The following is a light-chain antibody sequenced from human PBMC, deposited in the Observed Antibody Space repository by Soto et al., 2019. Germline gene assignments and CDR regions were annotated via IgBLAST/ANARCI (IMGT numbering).Light chain of an antibody. CDR2: GAS. CDR1: QSVTSTY. CDR3: QQYASSPLT. J-gene: IGKJ4*01. V-gene: IGKV3-20*01. Sequence: EIVLTQSPGTLSLSPGEIATLSFSASQSVTSTYLAWYQQKPGQAPRLLIYGASSRAIGIPDRFSGSGSGTDFTLTISRLEPEDFTVYYCQQYASSPLTFGGGTKVDIK.